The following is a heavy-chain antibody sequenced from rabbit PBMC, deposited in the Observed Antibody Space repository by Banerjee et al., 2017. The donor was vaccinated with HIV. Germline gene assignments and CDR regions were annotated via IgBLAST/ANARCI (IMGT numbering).Heavy chain of an antibody. D-gene: IGHD4-1*01. J-gene: IGHJ4*01. CDR2: IDPIFDST. V-gene: IGHV1S7*01. Sequence: QLKESGGGLVQPGGSLKLSCKASGFDFSSYYMSWVRQAPGKGLEWIGYIDPIFDSTYYASWVNGRFTISSHNAQNTLYLQLNSLTAADTASYFCARAYSSGWGECTLWGPGTLVTVS. CDR3: ARAYSSGWGECTL. CDR1: GFDFSSYY.